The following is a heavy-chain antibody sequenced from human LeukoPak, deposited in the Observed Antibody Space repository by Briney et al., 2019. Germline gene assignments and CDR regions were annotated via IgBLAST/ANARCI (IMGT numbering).Heavy chain of an antibody. CDR1: GFTFSSYW. CDR3: ARDRQWSITDY. D-gene: IGHD2-15*01. CDR2: IKGDGSEK. V-gene: IGHV3-7*04. J-gene: IGHJ4*02. Sequence: PGGSLRLSCAASGFTFSSYWMSWVRQAPGKGLEWVANIKGDGSEKHHVDSVKGRFTISRDNAKNSLSLQMNSLRAEDTAVYYCARDRQWSITDYWGQGTLVTVSS.